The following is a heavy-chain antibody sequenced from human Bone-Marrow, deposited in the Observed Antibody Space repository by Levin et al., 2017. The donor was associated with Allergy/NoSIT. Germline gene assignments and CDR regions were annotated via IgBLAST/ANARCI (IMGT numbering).Heavy chain of an antibody. Sequence: SETLSLTCTVSGGSISSSYWSWIRQPPGKELEWIGYFDYSGSTNYNPSLRSRVTISVDTSKNQFSLKLNSVTTADTAVYYCARVAHGDYRVYYFDYWGQGTLVTVSS. CDR1: GGSISSSY. CDR2: FDYSGST. CDR3: ARVAHGDYRVYYFDY. V-gene: IGHV4-59*01. D-gene: IGHD4-17*01. J-gene: IGHJ4*02.